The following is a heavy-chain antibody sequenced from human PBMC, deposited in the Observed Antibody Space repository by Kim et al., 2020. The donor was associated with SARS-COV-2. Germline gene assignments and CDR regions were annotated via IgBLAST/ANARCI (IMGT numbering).Heavy chain of an antibody. J-gene: IGHJ4*02. CDR1: GFTFRDYA. V-gene: IGHV3-23*01. CDR2: ISASGSST. D-gene: IGHD6-19*01. Sequence: GGSLRLSCAISGFTFRDYAMTWVRRTPGKGLEWISGISASGSSTYYADSVKGRFTISRDNSKDTLYLQMNSLKVDDTAVYYCGKDMGEQWLPKIGNYGGQGTLVTVSS. CDR3: GKDMGEQWLPKIGNY.